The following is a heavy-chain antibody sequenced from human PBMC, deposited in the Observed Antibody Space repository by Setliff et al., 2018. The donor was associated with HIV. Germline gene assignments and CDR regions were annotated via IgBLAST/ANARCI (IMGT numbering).Heavy chain of an antibody. CDR3: ARDLLDGTKVGVVVVTAPSWFDP. CDR2: FSDSGNI. CDR1: GVSISNGGYY. D-gene: IGHD2-15*01. V-gene: IGHV4-31*03. Sequence: SETLSLTCTVSGVSISNGGYYWSWLRQHPGKGLEYIGYFSDSGNIYYNPTPKSRVTRSVDTTKNQFTLKVSYVTGADTGVYYCARDLLDGTKVGVVVVTAPSWFDPWGQGTPVTVSS. J-gene: IGHJ5*02.